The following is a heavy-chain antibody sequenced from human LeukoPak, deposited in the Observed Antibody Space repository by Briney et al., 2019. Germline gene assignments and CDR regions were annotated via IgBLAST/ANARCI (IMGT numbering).Heavy chain of an antibody. CDR2: IYSSGST. J-gene: IGHJ4*02. CDR1: GGSISSGSYY. D-gene: IGHD5-12*01. V-gene: IGHV4-61*02. Sequence: SQTLSLTCTVSGGSISSGSYYWSWIRQPAGKGLEWIGRIYSSGSTNYNPSLKSRVTISLDTSKNQFSLKLSSVTAADTAVYYCARGKGGYPYWGQGTLVTVSS. CDR3: ARGKGGYPY.